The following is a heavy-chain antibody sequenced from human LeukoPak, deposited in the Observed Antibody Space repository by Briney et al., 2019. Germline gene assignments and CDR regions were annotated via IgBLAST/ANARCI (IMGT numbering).Heavy chain of an antibody. CDR1: GFTVSSNY. CDR2: IYSGGST. CDR3: AKKGSITMIVVYVDY. J-gene: IGHJ4*02. Sequence: GGSLRLSCAASGFTVSSNYMSWVRQAPGKGLEWVSVIYSGGSTYYADSVKGRFTISRDNSKNTLYLQMNSLRAEDTAVYYCAKKGSITMIVVYVDYWGQGTLVTVSS. D-gene: IGHD3-22*01. V-gene: IGHV3-53*01.